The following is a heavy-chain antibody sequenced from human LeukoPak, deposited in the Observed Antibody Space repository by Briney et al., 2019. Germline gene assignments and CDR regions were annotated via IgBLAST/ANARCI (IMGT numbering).Heavy chain of an antibody. D-gene: IGHD3-22*01. CDR3: ARDSGYDSSGYFNY. CDR1: VFTFSIYE. CDR2: ISSGGSTI. V-gene: IGHV3-48*03. Sequence: GGSLRLSCAPSVFTFSIYEMNWVRQAPGKGLEWVSYISSGGSTIYYADSVKGRFTISRDNAKNSLYLQMNSLRAEDTAVYYCARDSGYDSSGYFNYWGQGTLVTVSS. J-gene: IGHJ4*02.